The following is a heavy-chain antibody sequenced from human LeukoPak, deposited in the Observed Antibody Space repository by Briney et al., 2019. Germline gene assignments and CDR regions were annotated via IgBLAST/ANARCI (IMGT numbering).Heavy chain of an antibody. CDR3: AGGGLRYFCWLSVPLDY. CDR1: GFTFSSYA. D-gene: IGHD3-9*01. Sequence: GSLRLSCAASGFTFSSYAMSWVRRPPGKGLEWIGEINHSGSTNYNPSLQSRVTISVDTSKNQFSLKLSSVTAAHPAVYSRAGGGLRYFCWLSVPLDYWGQGTLVTVSS. V-gene: IGHV4-34*01. CDR2: INHSGST. J-gene: IGHJ4*02.